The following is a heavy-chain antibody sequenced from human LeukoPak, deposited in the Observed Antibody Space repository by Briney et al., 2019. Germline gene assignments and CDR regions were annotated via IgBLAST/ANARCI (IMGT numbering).Heavy chain of an antibody. CDR1: GFTFTDAW. J-gene: IGHJ4*02. Sequence: GGSLRLSCAASGFTFTDAWMSWVRQAPGKGLEWVSAISGSGGSTYYADSVKGRFTISRDNSKNTLYLQMNSLRAEDTAVYYCASSFWSGLHWGQGTLVTVSS. D-gene: IGHD3-3*01. CDR3: ASSFWSGLH. CDR2: ISGSGGST. V-gene: IGHV3-23*01.